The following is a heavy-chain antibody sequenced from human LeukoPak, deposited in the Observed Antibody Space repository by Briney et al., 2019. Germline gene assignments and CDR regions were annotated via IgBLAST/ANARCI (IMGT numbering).Heavy chain of an antibody. CDR2: ISGSVGST. J-gene: IGHJ6*03. V-gene: IGHV3-23*01. Sequence: GGSLRLSCVAAGFTFSTYGMSWVRQAPGKGLEWVSAISGSVGSTYYADSVKGRFTISRDNSKNTLYLQMNSLRAEDTAVYYCAKDGGEYYDILTGYYPRLYYMDVWGKGTTVTISS. D-gene: IGHD3-9*01. CDR1: GFTFSTYG. CDR3: AKDGGEYYDILTGYYPRLYYMDV.